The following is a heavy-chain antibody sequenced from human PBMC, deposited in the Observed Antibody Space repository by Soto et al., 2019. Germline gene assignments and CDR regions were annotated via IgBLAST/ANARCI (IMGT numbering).Heavy chain of an antibody. D-gene: IGHD3-22*01. V-gene: IGHV5-51*01. CDR2: IYPGDSES. CDR1: GYSFTSYW. Sequence: PVESLKISCKGSGYSFTSYWICCFLQMPVKGLEWMGIIYPGDSESRYSPSFQGQVSISADKSIRTAYLQWSSLKASDTAMYYCARHVRSSGYYPYYFDYWGQGTLVTVSS. CDR3: ARHVRSSGYYPYYFDY. J-gene: IGHJ4*02.